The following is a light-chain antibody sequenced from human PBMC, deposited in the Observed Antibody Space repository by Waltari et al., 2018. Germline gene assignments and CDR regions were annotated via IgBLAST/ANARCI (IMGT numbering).Light chain of an antibody. V-gene: IGLV2-23*02. CDR2: EVN. CDR3: CSYAGTPRVV. Sequence: QSALTQPASVSGSPGQSITIPCTGTNNDIRSYNLVSWYQQHPGKAPKVIIFEVNKRPSGVSNRFSGSKSGNTASLTVSGLHPEDEADYYCCSYAGTPRVVFGGGTKLTVL. J-gene: IGLJ2*01. CDR1: NNDIRSYNL.